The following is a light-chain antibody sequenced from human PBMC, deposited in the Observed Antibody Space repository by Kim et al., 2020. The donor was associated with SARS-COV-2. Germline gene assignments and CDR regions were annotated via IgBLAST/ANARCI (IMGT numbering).Light chain of an antibody. V-gene: IGKV3-20*01. CDR3: QQYGSSRT. J-gene: IGKJ5*01. CDR1: QSVSSSY. CDR2: GAS. Sequence: LSPEERATLSCRASQSVSSSYLAWYQQKPGQAPRLLIYGASSRATGIPDRFSGSGSGTDFTLTISRLEPEDFAVYYCQQYGSSRTFGQGTRLEIK.